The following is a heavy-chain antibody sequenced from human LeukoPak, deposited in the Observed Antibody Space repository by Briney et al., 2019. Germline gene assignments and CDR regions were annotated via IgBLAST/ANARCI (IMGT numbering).Heavy chain of an antibody. CDR3: ARSYYYGSGSYYKRPNRWFDP. D-gene: IGHD3-10*01. CDR1: GYSFTSYW. J-gene: IGHJ5*02. CDR2: IYPGDSDT. V-gene: IGHV5-51*01. Sequence: GESLKISCKGSGYSFTSYWIGWVRQMPGKGLEWMGIIYPGDSDTRYSPSFQGQVTISADKSISTAYLQWSSLKASDTAMYYCARSYYYGSGSYYKRPNRWFDPWGQGTLVTVSS.